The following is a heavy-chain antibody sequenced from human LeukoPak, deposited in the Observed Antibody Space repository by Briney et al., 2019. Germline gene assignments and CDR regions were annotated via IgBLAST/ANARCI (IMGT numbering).Heavy chain of an antibody. V-gene: IGHV3-53*01. CDR3: ARDSGGWYYFDY. D-gene: IGHD6-19*01. CDR2: IYSSGST. Sequence: GGSLRLSCAASGFTFSSYAMSWVRQAPGKGLEWVSVIYSSGSTYSADSVKGRFTISRDNSKNTLYLQMNSLRAEDTAVYYCARDSGGWYYFDYWGQGTLVTVSS. J-gene: IGHJ4*02. CDR1: GFTFSSYA.